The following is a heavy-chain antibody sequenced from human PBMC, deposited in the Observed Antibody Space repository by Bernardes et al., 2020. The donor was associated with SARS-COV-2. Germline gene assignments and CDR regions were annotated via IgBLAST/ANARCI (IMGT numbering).Heavy chain of an antibody. CDR3: ARVRPGTTFDY. Sequence: GGSLRLSCAASGFTFGNFWLRWVRQAPGKGLVWVSNIKQDGSKKYYVDSVKGRFTISRDNAQNSLYLQMNSLRAEDTAVYYCARVRPGTTFDYWGQGTLVTVSS. V-gene: IGHV3-7*01. CDR1: GFTFGNFW. J-gene: IGHJ4*02. D-gene: IGHD1-7*01. CDR2: IKQDGSKK.